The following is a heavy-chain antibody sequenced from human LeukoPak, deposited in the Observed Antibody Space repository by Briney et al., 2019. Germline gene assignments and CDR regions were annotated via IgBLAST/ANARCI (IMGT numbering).Heavy chain of an antibody. J-gene: IGHJ6*02. V-gene: IGHV3-48*02. D-gene: IGHD3-10*01. Sequence: GGSLRLSCAASGFTFSSFGMNRVRQAPGKGLEWVSYISDSSSLTYYADSVKGRFTISRDNAKNSLSLQLNSLRDEDTAVYFCAKVIRGGYGMDVWGQGTTVTVSS. CDR3: AKVIRGGYGMDV. CDR1: GFTFSSFG. CDR2: ISDSSSLT.